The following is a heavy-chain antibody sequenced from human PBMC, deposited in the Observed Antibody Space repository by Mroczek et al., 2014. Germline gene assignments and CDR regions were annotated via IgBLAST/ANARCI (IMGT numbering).Heavy chain of an antibody. CDR1: GGSISSYY. V-gene: IGHV4-59*01. Sequence: QVQLVESGPGLVKPSETLSLTCTVSGGSISSYYWSWIRQPPGKGLEWIGYIYYSGSTNYNPSLKSRVTISVDTSKNQFSLKLSSVTAADTAVYYCARLGSRFLEWLPSHYYGMDVWGQGTTVTVSS. CDR2: IYYSGST. J-gene: IGHJ6*02. D-gene: IGHD3-3*01. CDR3: ARLGSRFLEWLPSHYYGMDV.